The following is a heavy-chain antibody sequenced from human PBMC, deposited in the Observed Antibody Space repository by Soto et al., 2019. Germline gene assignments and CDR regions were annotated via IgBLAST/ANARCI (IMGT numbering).Heavy chain of an antibody. CDR1: GGTLSSYA. J-gene: IGHJ4*02. V-gene: IGHV1-69*05. D-gene: IGHD4-17*01. CDR2: IIPIFGTA. CDR3: ARTLYGDNVDY. Sequence: GASVKVSCKASGGTLSSYAISWGRQAPGQGLEWMGGIIPIFGTADYAQKFQGRVTMTRNTSISTAYMELSSLRSEDTAVYYCARTLYGDNVDYWGQGTLVTVSS.